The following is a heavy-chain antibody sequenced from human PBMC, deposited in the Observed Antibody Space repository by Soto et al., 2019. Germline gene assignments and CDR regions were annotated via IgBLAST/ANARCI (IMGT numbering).Heavy chain of an antibody. CDR1: GYSFTSYW. CDR2: IYPGDSDT. D-gene: IGHD6-19*01. Sequence: PVESLKISCKGSGYSFTSYWIGGVRQMPGKGLEWMGIIYPGDSDTRYSPSFQGQVTISADKSISTAYLQWSSLKASDTAMYYCARHAAHRSGYYYGMDVWGQGTTVTVSS. CDR3: ARHAAHRSGYYYGMDV. V-gene: IGHV5-51*01. J-gene: IGHJ6*02.